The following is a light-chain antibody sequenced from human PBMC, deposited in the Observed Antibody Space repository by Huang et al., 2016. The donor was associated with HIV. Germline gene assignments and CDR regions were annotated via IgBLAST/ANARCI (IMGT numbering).Light chain of an antibody. CDR1: QSLLYKSTNKNY. Sequence: IVMTQSPDFLSVSLGDRATINCKSSQSLLYKSTNKNYLAWYQQRPGLPPRLVIYCASTREAAISDRFSGSGSGTNFTLTISNFQIEDVAVYYFQQCYGHNPTFGQGTKVE. CDR2: CAS. V-gene: IGKV4-1*01. J-gene: IGKJ1*01. CDR3: QQCYGHNPT.